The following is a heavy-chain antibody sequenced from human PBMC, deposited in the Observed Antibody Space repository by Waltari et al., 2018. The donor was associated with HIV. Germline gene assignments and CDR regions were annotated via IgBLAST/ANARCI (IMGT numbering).Heavy chain of an antibody. V-gene: IGHV1-69*19. CDR3: AKSDVTELVRGQKAFDV. D-gene: IGHD1-26*01. CDR2: TAPFFGV. CDR1: GGAFDTFA. Sequence: QAQLVQSGAETKKPGSSVTVSCQASGGAFDTFAFTWVRQAPGQGLEWLGGTAPFFGVIYAQEFNGGVTITSNPSTRTVFLELGGLRPDDTAVYFCAKSDVTELVRGQKAFDVWGQGT. J-gene: IGHJ3*01.